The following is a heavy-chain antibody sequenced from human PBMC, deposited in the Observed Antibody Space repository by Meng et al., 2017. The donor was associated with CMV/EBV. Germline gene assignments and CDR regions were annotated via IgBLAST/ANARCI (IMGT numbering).Heavy chain of an antibody. J-gene: IGHJ6*02. CDR1: GFTFSTYA. Sequence: GESLMISCAASGFTFSTYAMSWVRQAPGKGLEWVAAISGSGTSTYYADSVKGRFTISRDNSKNTLYLQMNSLRVEDTAVYYCARVIGDYDFWSGYSLYYYYGMDVWGQGTTVTVSS. CDR3: ARVIGDYDFWSGYSLYYYYGMDV. CDR2: ISGSGTST. D-gene: IGHD3-3*01. V-gene: IGHV3-23*01.